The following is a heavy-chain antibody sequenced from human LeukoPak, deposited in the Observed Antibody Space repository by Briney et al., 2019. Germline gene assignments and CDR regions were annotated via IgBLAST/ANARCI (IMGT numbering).Heavy chain of an antibody. CDR3: ARGPLEDIVVVPAGYFDY. CDR2: IYYSGST. J-gene: IGHJ4*02. V-gene: IGHV4-59*01. CDR1: DGSISSYY. D-gene: IGHD2-2*01. Sequence: PSETLSLTCTVSDGSISSYYWSWIRQPPGKGLEWIGYIYYSGSTNYNPSLKSRVTISVDTSKNQFSLKLSSVTAADTAVYYCARGPLEDIVVVPAGYFDYWGQGTLVTVSS.